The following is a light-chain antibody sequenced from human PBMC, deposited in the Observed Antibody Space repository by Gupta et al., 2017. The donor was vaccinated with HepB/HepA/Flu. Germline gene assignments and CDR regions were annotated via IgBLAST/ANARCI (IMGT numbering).Light chain of an antibody. CDR3: QQYDNLPRALT. CDR1: QDISNY. CDR2: DAS. V-gene: IGKV1-33*01. J-gene: IGKJ4*01. Sequence: DIQMTQSPSSLSASVGDRVTITCQASQDISNYSNWYQQKPGKAPKLLIYDASNLETGVPSRFSGSGSGTDFTFTISSLQPEDIATYYCQQYDNLPRALTFGGGTKVEIK.